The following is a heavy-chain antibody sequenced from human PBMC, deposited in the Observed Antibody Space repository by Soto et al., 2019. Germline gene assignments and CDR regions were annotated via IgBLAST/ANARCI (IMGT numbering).Heavy chain of an antibody. D-gene: IGHD2-2*01. CDR1: GFTFGDYA. CDR3: TRDKDIVVVPAAPSGDY. J-gene: IGHJ4*02. Sequence: GVSLRLSCTASGFTFGDYAMSWFRQAPGKGLGWVGFIRSKAYGGTTEYAASVKGRFTISRDDSKSIAYLQMNSLKTEDTAVYYCTRDKDIVVVPAAPSGDYWGQGTLVTVSS. CDR2: IRSKAYGGTT. V-gene: IGHV3-49*03.